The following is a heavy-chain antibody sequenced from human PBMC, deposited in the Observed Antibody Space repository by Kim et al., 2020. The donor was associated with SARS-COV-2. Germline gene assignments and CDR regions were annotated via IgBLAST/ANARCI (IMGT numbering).Heavy chain of an antibody. CDR1: GFTFSTYT. CDR3: VRSCGGTTCSFFNY. CDR2: IRHDGTNG. Sequence: GGSLRLSCAASGFTFSTYTMHWVRQAPGKGLEWVAVIRHDGTNGYFADSVKGRFTISRDNSKNTLSLQMNSLRAEDTALYYCVRSCGGTTCSFFNYWGQGTLVTVSS. D-gene: IGHD3-10*01. V-gene: IGHV3-33*01. J-gene: IGHJ4*02.